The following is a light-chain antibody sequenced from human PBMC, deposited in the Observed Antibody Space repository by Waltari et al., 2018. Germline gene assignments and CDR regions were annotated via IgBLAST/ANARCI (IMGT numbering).Light chain of an antibody. Sequence: SPRASHSVSSNLAWYQHKPGQGHRRVMYGASTRATGIPARFSGSGSGTEFTLTISSLQSEDFALYYCQQYNNWPPRATFGGGTKVELK. CDR1: HSVSSN. J-gene: IGKJ4*01. CDR3: QQYNNWPPRAT. V-gene: IGKV3D-15*01. CDR2: GAS.